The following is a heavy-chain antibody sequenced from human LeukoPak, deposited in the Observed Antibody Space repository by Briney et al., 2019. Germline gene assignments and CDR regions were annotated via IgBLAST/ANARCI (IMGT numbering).Heavy chain of an antibody. Sequence: GASVKVSCKASGYTFNGYYMHWVRQAPGQGLEWMGRINPNSGGTNYAQKFQGRVTMTRDTSISTAYMELSRLRSDDTAVYYCARDLKFGGVIVPPGYWGQGTLVTVSS. J-gene: IGHJ4*02. V-gene: IGHV1-2*06. CDR2: INPNSGGT. D-gene: IGHD3-16*02. CDR1: GYTFNGYY. CDR3: ARDLKFGGVIVPPGY.